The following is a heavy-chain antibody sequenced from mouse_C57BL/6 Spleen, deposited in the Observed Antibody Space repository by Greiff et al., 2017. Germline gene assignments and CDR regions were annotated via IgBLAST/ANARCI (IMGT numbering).Heavy chain of an antibody. V-gene: IGHV5-16*01. CDR3: ARDGLPYWYFDV. Sequence: EVKLVESEGGLVQPGRSMKLSCTASGFTFSDYYMAWVRQVPEKGLEWVANINYDGSSTYYLDSLKSRFIISRDNAKNILYLQMSSLKSEDTATYYCARDGLPYWYFDVWGTGTTVTVSS. CDR1: GFTFSDYY. J-gene: IGHJ1*03. CDR2: INYDGSST. D-gene: IGHD2-4*01.